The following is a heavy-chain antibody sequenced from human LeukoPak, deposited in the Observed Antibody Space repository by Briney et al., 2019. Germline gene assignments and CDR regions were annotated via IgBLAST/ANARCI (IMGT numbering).Heavy chain of an antibody. D-gene: IGHD3-22*01. Sequence: ASVNVSCKASGYTFTSYDIKWVRQADGEGIEWRGWMNTNSGNTGYAQNFQGRLTITRNTSISTAYMELSSLRSEDTAVYYCARGTYYYDSSGYLGDYWGQGPLVTVSS. CDR1: GYTFTSYD. CDR3: ARGTYYYDSSGYLGDY. J-gene: IGHJ4*02. CDR2: MNTNSGNT. V-gene: IGHV1-8*01.